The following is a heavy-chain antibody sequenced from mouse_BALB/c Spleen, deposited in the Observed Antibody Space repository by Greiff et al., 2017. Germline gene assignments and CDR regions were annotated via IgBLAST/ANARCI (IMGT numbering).Heavy chain of an antibody. Sequence: EVKLMESGGGLVKPGGSLKLSCAASGFTLSDYYMYWVRQTPEKRLEWVATISDGGSYTYYPDSVKGRFTISRDNAKNNLYLQMSSLKSEDTAMYCCARGENYAMDYWGQGTSVTVSS. V-gene: IGHV5-4*02. CDR1: GFTLSDYY. CDR2: ISDGGSYT. J-gene: IGHJ4*01. CDR3: ARGENYAMDY.